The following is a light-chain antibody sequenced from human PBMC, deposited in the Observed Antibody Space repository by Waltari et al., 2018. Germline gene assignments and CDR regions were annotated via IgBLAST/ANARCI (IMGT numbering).Light chain of an antibody. CDR2: EVS. J-gene: IGLJ2*01. CDR1: SSDIGTSNY. CDR3: SSHAGSNVV. V-gene: IGLV2-8*01. Sequence: QSALTQPPSASGSPGQSVTISCPGTSSDIGTSNYVSWYQQHPGKAPNLMIYEVSKRPSGVPDRFSGSKSGYTASLTVSGLQAEDEADYYCSSHAGSNVVFGGGTKLTVL.